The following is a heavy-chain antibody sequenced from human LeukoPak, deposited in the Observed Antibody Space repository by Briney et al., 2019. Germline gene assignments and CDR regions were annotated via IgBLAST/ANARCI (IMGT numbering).Heavy chain of an antibody. D-gene: IGHD2-15*01. J-gene: IGHJ4*02. Sequence: SGGSLRLSCAASGFTFSSYAMSWVRQAPGKGLEWVSAISGSGGSTYYADSVKGRFTISRDNSKNTLYLQMNSLRAEDTAVYYCAKLQAVVVAATFDYWGQGSLVTVSS. CDR1: GFTFSSYA. CDR3: AKLQAVVVAATFDY. CDR2: ISGSGGST. V-gene: IGHV3-23*01.